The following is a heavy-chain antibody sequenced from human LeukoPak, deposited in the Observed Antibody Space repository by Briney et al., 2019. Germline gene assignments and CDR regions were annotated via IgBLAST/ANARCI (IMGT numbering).Heavy chain of an antibody. Sequence: GRSLRLSCAASGFTFSSYWMHWVRQAPGKGLVWVSRINRDGISTSYADSVKGRFTISRDNAKTTLNLQMNSLRAEDTAVYYCAASSDTAMVFDYWGQGTLVTVSS. D-gene: IGHD5-18*01. CDR1: GFTFSSYW. V-gene: IGHV3-74*01. J-gene: IGHJ4*02. CDR3: AASSDTAMVFDY. CDR2: INRDGIST.